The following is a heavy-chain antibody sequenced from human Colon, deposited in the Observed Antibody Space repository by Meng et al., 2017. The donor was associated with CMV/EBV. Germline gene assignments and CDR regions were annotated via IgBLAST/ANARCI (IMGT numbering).Heavy chain of an antibody. Sequence: GGSLRLSCAASGFTFSRYSMNWVRQAPGKGLEWVASITAGSFYIDYADSVKGRFAISRDNAENSLYLQMNSLRAEDTAVYYCARIHYDSWSGYYRDYWGQGALVTVSS. D-gene: IGHD3-3*01. CDR1: GFTFSRYS. J-gene: IGHJ4*02. V-gene: IGHV3-21*01. CDR3: ARIHYDSWSGYYRDY. CDR2: ITAGSFYI.